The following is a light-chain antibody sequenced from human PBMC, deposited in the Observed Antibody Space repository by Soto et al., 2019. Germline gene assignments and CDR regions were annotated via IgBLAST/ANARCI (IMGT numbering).Light chain of an antibody. CDR3: CSYAGSYTLGV. J-gene: IGLJ1*01. Sequence: QSALTQPRSVSGSPGQSVTISCTGTGSDVGGYNYVSWYQQHPGKAPKLMIYDVSKRPSGVPDRFSGSKSGNTASLTISGLQAEDEADYYCCSYAGSYTLGVFGTGTKVTVL. V-gene: IGLV2-11*01. CDR2: DVS. CDR1: GSDVGGYNY.